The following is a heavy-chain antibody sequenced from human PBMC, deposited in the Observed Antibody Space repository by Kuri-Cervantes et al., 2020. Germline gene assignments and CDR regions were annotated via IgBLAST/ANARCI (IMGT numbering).Heavy chain of an antibody. D-gene: IGHD4-23*01. CDR1: GYTLTELS. V-gene: IGHV1-24*01. CDR2: FDPEDGET. J-gene: IGHJ6*02. CDR3: ARDHGNGNGMDV. Sequence: ASVKVSCKVSGYTLTELSMHWVRQAPGKGLEWMGDFDPEDGETIYAQKFQGRVTMTEDTSTDTAYMELSSLRSEDTAVYYCARDHGNGNGMDVWGQGTTVTVSS.